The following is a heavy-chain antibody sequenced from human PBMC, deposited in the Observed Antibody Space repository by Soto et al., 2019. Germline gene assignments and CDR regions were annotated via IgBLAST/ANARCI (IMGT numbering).Heavy chain of an antibody. J-gene: IGHJ4*02. V-gene: IGHV6-1*01. CDR3: ARGAVADYSRVFDY. D-gene: IGHD6-19*01. Sequence: HSQTLSLTCAISGDSVSSNSAAWNLIMQSPSRGLEWLGRTYYRSKWYKDYEVSVKSRITINLDTSKNQFSLQLNSVTPEDTAVYYCARGAVADYSRVFDYWGQGTLVTVSS. CDR1: GDSVSSNSAA. CDR2: TYYRSKWYK.